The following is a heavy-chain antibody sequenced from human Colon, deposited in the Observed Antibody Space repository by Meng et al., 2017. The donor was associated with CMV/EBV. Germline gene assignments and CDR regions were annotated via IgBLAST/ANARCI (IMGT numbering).Heavy chain of an antibody. CDR3: VRNDLDIQTNPSFDF. CDR2: VYYGGAT. Sequence: GGSLRLSCAASGFTFSAFAMGWVRQAPGKGLEWVSSVYYGGATYYADSVKGRFTLSRDNAQDSLFLQMDSLRVEDTAIYYCVRNDLDIQTNPSFDFWGLGTLVTVSS. V-gene: IGHV3-69-1*01. J-gene: IGHJ4*02. CDR1: GFTFSAFA. D-gene: IGHD5-18*01.